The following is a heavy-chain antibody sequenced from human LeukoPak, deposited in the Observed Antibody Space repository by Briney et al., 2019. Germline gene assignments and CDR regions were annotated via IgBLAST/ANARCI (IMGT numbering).Heavy chain of an antibody. CDR1: GFTFSSYG. CDR3: ARRGSGWYWVDC. J-gene: IGHJ4*02. Sequence: GGSLRLSCAASGFTFSSYGMHWVRQAPGKGLEWVAVIWYDGSNKYYADSVKGRFTISRDNSKNTLYLQMNSLRAEDTAVYYCARRGSGWYWVDCWGQGTLVTVSS. V-gene: IGHV3-33*01. D-gene: IGHD6-19*01. CDR2: IWYDGSNK.